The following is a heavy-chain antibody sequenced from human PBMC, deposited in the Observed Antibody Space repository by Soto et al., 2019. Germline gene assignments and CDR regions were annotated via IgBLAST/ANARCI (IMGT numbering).Heavy chain of an antibody. Sequence: VGSLRLSCAASGFTFSSYAMHWVRQAPGKGLEWVAVISYDGSNKYYADSVKGRFTISRDNSKNTLYQQMNSLRAEDTAVYYCARDLYPLEHEGYYGMDVWGQGTTVTVSS. V-gene: IGHV3-30-3*01. D-gene: IGHD3-16*02. J-gene: IGHJ6*02. CDR1: GFTFSSYA. CDR3: ARDLYPLEHEGYYGMDV. CDR2: ISYDGSNK.